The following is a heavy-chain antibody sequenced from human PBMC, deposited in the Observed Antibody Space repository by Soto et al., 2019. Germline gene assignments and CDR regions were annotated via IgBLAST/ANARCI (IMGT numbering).Heavy chain of an antibody. Sequence: QVQLVQSGAEVKKPGSSVKVSCKASGGTFSSYAISWVRQAPGQGLEWMGGIIPIFGTANYAQKFQGRVTITADESTSTAYRELSSLRSEDTAVYYCARGAGDTAMVTLDYWGQGTLVTVSS. D-gene: IGHD5-18*01. CDR1: GGTFSSYA. CDR2: IIPIFGTA. J-gene: IGHJ4*02. V-gene: IGHV1-69*12. CDR3: ARGAGDTAMVTLDY.